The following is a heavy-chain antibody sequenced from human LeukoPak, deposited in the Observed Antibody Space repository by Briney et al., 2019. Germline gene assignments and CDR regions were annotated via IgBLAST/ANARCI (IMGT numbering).Heavy chain of an antibody. J-gene: IGHJ6*02. D-gene: IGHD5-18*01. CDR1: GFTFSSYG. CDR2: IKQDGSEK. Sequence: GRSLRLSCAASGFTFSSYGMHWVRQAPGKGLEWVANIKQDGSEKNYVDSVKGRFTISRDNAKNTLYLQMNSLRAEDTAVYYCARDAVDTANAVWGQGTTVTVSS. CDR3: ARDAVDTANAV. V-gene: IGHV3-7*01.